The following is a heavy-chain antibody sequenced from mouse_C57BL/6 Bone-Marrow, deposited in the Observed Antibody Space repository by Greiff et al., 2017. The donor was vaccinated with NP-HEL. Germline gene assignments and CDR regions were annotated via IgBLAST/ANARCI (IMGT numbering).Heavy chain of an antibody. J-gene: IGHJ2*01. Sequence: VQLQQSGAELARPGASVKLSCKASGYTFTSYGISWVKQRTGQGLEWIGEIYPSSGNTYYNEKFKGKATLTADKSSSTAYMELRSLTSEDSAVYFCAREGTVVATDYWGQGTTLTVSS. V-gene: IGHV1-81*01. CDR3: AREGTVVATDY. CDR2: IYPSSGNT. D-gene: IGHD1-1*01. CDR1: GYTFTSYG.